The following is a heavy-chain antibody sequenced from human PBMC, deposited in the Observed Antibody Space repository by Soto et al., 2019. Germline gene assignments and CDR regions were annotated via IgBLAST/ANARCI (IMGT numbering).Heavy chain of an antibody. CDR3: AKGGDIVVVVAGYYFDY. V-gene: IGHV3-23*01. CDR1: GFTFSSYA. J-gene: IGHJ4*02. D-gene: IGHD2-15*01. CDR2: ISGSGGST. Sequence: GGSLRLSCAASGFTFSSYAMSWVRQAPGKGLEWVSAISGSGGSTYYADSVKGRFTISRDNSKNTLYLQMNSLRAEDTAVYYCAKGGDIVVVVAGYYFDYWGQGTLVTVSS.